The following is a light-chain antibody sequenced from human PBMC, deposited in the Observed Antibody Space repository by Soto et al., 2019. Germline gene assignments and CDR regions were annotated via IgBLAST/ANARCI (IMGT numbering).Light chain of an antibody. J-gene: IGKJ2*01. V-gene: IGKV4-1*01. Sequence: DIVMTQSPDSLAVSLGERATINCKSSQSLLYSSNNKTYLSWYQQKPGQPPKLLIYWASTRESGVPARFSGSGSGTDFTLTISSLQAEDVAVYYGHHYYRTPRTFGKATKLEIK. CDR2: WAS. CDR1: QSLLYSSNNKTY. CDR3: HHYYRTPRT.